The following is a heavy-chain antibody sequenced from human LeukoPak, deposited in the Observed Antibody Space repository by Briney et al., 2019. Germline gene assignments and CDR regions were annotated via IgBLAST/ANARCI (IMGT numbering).Heavy chain of an antibody. J-gene: IGHJ5*02. D-gene: IGHD5-12*01. Sequence: PGGSLRLSCAASGFTFSSYSMIWVRQAPGKGLEWVSAISGSGGGTYYADSVKGRLTISRDNSKNTLYLQMSSLRAEDTAVYYCAKAFSAYENWPPNWFDPWGQGTLVTVSS. CDR3: AKAFSAYENWPPNWFDP. CDR1: GFTFSSYS. CDR2: ISGSGGGT. V-gene: IGHV3-23*01.